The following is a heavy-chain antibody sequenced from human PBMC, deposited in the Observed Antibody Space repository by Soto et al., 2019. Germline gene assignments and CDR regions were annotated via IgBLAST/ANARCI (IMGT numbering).Heavy chain of an antibody. CDR2: ISRNSGSI. J-gene: IGHJ3*02. CDR1: GFTFDDYA. V-gene: IGHV3-9*01. D-gene: IGHD6-13*01. Sequence: GGSLRLSCAASGFTFDDYAMHWVRQAPGKGLEWVSGISRNSGSIGYADSVKGRFTISRDNAKNSLYLQMNSLRAEDTALYYCAKDYSRIAAAGTSAFDIWGQGTMVTVSS. CDR3: AKDYSRIAAAGTSAFDI.